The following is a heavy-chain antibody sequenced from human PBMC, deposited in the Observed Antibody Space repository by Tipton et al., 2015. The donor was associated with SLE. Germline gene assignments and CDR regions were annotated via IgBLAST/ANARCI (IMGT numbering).Heavy chain of an antibody. D-gene: IGHD6-13*01. CDR2: IWYDGSNQ. Sequence: SLRLSCAASGFSVTNYDMHWVRQAPGKGLEWVALIWYDGSNQNYADSVKGRFTISRDNSKGTLYLQMNSLRVEDTAVYYCAKARAAAAQAFDIWGQGTMVTVSS. CDR1: GFSVTNYD. V-gene: IGHV3-33*06. CDR3: AKARAAAAQAFDI. J-gene: IGHJ3*02.